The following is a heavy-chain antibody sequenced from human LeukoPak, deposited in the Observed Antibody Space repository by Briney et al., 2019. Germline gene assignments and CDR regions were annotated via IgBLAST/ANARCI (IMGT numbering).Heavy chain of an antibody. CDR2: IYYSGST. CDR3: ARDWAGRGAVQLERASAFDI. D-gene: IGHD1-1*01. Sequence: PSETLSLTCTVSGGSISSYYWSWIRQPPGKGLEWIGYIYYSGSTNYNPSLKSRVTISVDTSKNQFSLKLSSVTAADTAVYYCARDWAGRGAVQLERASAFDIWGQGTMVTVSS. V-gene: IGHV4-59*01. J-gene: IGHJ3*02. CDR1: GGSISSYY.